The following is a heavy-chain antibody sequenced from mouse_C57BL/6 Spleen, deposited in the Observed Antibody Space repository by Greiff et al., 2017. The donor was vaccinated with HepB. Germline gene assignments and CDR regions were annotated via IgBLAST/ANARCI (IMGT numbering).Heavy chain of an antibody. J-gene: IGHJ1*03. V-gene: IGHV1-18*01. Sequence: EVQLQQSGPELVKPGASVKIPCKASGYTFTDYNMAWVKQSHGKSLEWIGDINPNNGGTIYNQKFKGKATLTVDKSSSTAYMELRSLTSEDTAVYYCARQIYYDNWYFDVWGTGTTVTVSS. CDR1: GYTFTDYN. CDR2: INPNNGGT. CDR3: ARQIYYDNWYFDV. D-gene: IGHD2-4*01.